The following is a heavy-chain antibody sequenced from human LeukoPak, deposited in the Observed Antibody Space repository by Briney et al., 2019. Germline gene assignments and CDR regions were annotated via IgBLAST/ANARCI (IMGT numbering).Heavy chain of an antibody. Sequence: EASVKVSCKASGYTFIAYYMHWVRQAPGQGLEWMGWINPNSGGTNYAQKFQGRVTMTRDTSISTAYMDLSRLRSDDTAVYYCARGAGDYHFDYWGQGTLVTVSS. CDR3: ARGAGDYHFDY. D-gene: IGHD4-17*01. J-gene: IGHJ4*02. CDR1: GYTFIAYY. CDR2: INPNSGGT. V-gene: IGHV1-2*02.